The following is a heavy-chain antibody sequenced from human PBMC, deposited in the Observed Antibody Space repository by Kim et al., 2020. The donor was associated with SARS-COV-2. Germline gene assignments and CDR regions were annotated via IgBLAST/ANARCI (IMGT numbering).Heavy chain of an antibody. CDR2: IYYSGNI. CDR3: VRRHQDSFDP. CDR1: GDSITNTDYF. D-gene: IGHD2-15*01. Sequence: SETLSLTCTVSGDSITNTDYFWDWIRQSPGKGLEWIGSIYYSGNIYYNLSLKSRVTTSVDISRNQFSLRLRTVTAADTATYYCVRRHQDSFDPWGQGTLVTVSS. V-gene: IGHV4-39*01. J-gene: IGHJ5*02.